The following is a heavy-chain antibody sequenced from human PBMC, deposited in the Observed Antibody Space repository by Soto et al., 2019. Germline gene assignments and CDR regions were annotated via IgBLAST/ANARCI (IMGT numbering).Heavy chain of an antibody. Sequence: SLRLSCAASGFTFSSYGMHWVRQAPGKGLEWVAVISYDGSNKYYADSVKGRFTISRDNSKNTLYLQMNSLRAEDTAVYYCAKDDSIVVVVAATFDYWGQGTLVTVSS. J-gene: IGHJ4*02. CDR2: ISYDGSNK. CDR3: AKDDSIVVVVAATFDY. D-gene: IGHD2-15*01. CDR1: GFTFSSYG. V-gene: IGHV3-30*18.